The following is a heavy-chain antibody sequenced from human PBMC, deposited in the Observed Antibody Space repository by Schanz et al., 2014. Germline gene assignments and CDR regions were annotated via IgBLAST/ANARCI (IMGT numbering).Heavy chain of an antibody. J-gene: IGHJ5*02. V-gene: IGHV1-2*06. CDR2: INPNTGGT. Sequence: QVQLVQSGAEVKKPGASVKVSCKASGYTFTGYFIHWVRQAPGQGLEWMGRINPNTGGTNFAQKFQGRVTMTRDTSITTAYMDLSGLTSDDTAVYYCAREKGHGYSGLSWGQGTLLAVSS. D-gene: IGHD5-12*01. CDR1: GYTFTGYF. CDR3: AREKGHGYSGLS.